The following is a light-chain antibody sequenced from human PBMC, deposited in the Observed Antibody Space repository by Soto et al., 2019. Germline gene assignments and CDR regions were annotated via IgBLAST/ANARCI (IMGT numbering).Light chain of an antibody. CDR2: GAS. CDR1: QSVSSSF. Sequence: EIVLTRSPGTLSLSPGERATLSCRASQSVSSSFLAWYQQKPGQAPRLLIYGASSRATGIPDRFSGSGSGTDFTLAISRLEPEDFAVYYCQQYGRSPWTFGQGTKLEIK. J-gene: IGKJ1*01. V-gene: IGKV3-20*01. CDR3: QQYGRSPWT.